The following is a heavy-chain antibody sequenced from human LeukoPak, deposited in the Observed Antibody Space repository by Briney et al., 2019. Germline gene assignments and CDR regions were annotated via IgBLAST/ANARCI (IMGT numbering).Heavy chain of an antibody. CDR1: GFTLSGYW. CDR3: ARGGYSFDY. J-gene: IGHJ4*02. D-gene: IGHD5-12*01. Sequence: GGSLRLSCAASGFTLSGYWMSWVRQAPGKGLEWVARLHADGIERYYVDPVKGRFTISRDNAKNSLHLQMYSLRLDDTAVYYCARGGYSFDYLGQGTLVTVSS. V-gene: IGHV3-7*01. CDR2: LHADGIER.